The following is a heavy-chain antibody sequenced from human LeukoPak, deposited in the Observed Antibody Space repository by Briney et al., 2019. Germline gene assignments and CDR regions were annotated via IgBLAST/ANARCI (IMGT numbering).Heavy chain of an antibody. V-gene: IGHV3-30*02. Sequence: GGSLRLSCAASEFSFSSYGMHWVRQAPGKGLEWVAFIKYDGSDNFYGDSVKGRFTISRDNSKNTLYLQMNSLRVEDTGVYFCAKDVVGQQWPENYWGQGTLVTVSS. J-gene: IGHJ4*02. CDR1: EFSFSSYG. CDR2: IKYDGSDN. CDR3: AKDVVGQQWPENY. D-gene: IGHD6-19*01.